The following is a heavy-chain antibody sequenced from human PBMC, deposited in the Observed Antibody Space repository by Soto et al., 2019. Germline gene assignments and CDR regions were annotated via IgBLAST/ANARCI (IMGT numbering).Heavy chain of an antibody. CDR3: ARAEFGIPLNWFDP. CDR1: GGSISSGGYY. V-gene: IGHV4-31*03. J-gene: IGHJ5*02. Sequence: SETLSLTCTVSGGSISSGGYYWSWIRQHPGKGLEWIGYIYYSGSTYYNPSLKSRVTISVDTSKNQFSLKLSSVTAADTAVYYCARAEFGIPLNWFDPWGQGTLVTVSS. CDR2: IYYSGST. D-gene: IGHD3-10*01.